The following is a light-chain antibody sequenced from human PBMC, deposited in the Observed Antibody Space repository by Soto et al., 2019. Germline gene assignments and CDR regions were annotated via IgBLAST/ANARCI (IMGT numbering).Light chain of an antibody. CDR3: QQLNSYLFT. V-gene: IGKV1-5*03. Sequence: DIQMTQSPSTLSASLGDRVTITCRASQSISTWLAWYQQKPGKAPKLLIYKASSLESGVPSRFSGSGSGTEFTLTISSLQPEDFATYYCQQLNSYLFTFGPGTKVDI. CDR1: QSISTW. CDR2: KAS. J-gene: IGKJ3*01.